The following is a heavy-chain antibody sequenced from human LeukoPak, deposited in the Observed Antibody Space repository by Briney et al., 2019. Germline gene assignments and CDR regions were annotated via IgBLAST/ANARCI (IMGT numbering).Heavy chain of an antibody. J-gene: IGHJ4*02. CDR1: GLTFSSYG. CDR2: ISYDGSNK. CDR3: AKDLDGSGSLDY. Sequence: PGGSLRLSCAVSGLTFSSYGMHWVRQAPGKGLEWVAVISYDGSNKYYADSVKGRFTISRDNSKNTLYLQMNSLRAEDTAVYYCAKDLDGSGSLDYWGQGTLVTVSS. D-gene: IGHD3-10*01. V-gene: IGHV3-30*18.